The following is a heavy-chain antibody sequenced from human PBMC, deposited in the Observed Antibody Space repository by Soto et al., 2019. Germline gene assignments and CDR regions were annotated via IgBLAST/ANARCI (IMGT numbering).Heavy chain of an antibody. V-gene: IGHV4-59*12. CDR1: GGSISSYY. Sequence: PSETLSLTCTVSGGSISSYYWSWIRQPPGKGLEWIGYIYYSGSTYYNPSLKSRVTISVDTSKNQFSLKLSSVTAADTAVYYCARERPNNWFDPWGQGTLVTVSS. CDR2: IYYSGST. CDR3: ARERPNNWFDP. J-gene: IGHJ5*02.